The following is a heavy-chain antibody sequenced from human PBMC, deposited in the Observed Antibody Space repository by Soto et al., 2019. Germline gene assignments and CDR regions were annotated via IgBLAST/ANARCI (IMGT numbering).Heavy chain of an antibody. CDR3: AKEDSSGWSGTDY. J-gene: IGHJ4*02. Sequence: GGSLRLSCAASGFTFSSYGMHWVRQAPGKGLEWVAVISYDGSNKYYADSVKGRFTISRDNSKNTLYLQMNSLRAEDTAVYYCAKEDSSGWSGTDYWGQGTLVTVSS. V-gene: IGHV3-30*18. CDR1: GFTFSSYG. D-gene: IGHD6-19*01. CDR2: ISYDGSNK.